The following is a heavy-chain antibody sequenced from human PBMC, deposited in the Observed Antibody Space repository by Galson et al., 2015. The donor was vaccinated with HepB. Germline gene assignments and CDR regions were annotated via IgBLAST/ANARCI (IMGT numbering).Heavy chain of an antibody. CDR3: ARVAPYDSSGYYYLYAFDI. CDR2: ISAYNGNT. Sequence: SVKVSCKASGYTFTSYGISWVRQAPGQGLEWMGWISAYNGNTNYAQKLQGRVTMTTDTSTSTAYMELRSLRSDDTAVYYCARVAPYDSSGYYYLYAFDIWGQGTTVTVSS. D-gene: IGHD3-22*01. J-gene: IGHJ3*02. V-gene: IGHV1-18*01. CDR1: GYTFTSYG.